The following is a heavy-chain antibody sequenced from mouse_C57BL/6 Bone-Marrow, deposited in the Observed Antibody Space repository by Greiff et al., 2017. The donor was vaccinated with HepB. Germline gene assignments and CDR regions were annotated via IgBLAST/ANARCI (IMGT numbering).Heavy chain of an antibody. CDR3: ARDYDYDGDFDY. J-gene: IGHJ2*01. D-gene: IGHD2-4*01. CDR1: GFTFSSYA. V-gene: IGHV5-4*01. Sequence: DVMLVESGGGLVKPGGSLKLSCAASGFTFSSYAMSWVRQTPEKRLEWVATISDGGSYTYYPDNVKGRFTISRDNAKNNLYLQMSHLKSEDTAMYYCARDYDYDGDFDYWGQGTTLTVSS. CDR2: ISDGGSYT.